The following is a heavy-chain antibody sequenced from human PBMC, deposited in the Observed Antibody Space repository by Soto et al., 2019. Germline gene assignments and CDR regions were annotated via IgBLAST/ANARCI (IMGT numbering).Heavy chain of an antibody. CDR3: ASGGQGDAFDS. V-gene: IGHV3-30-3*01. D-gene: IGHD3-3*01. CDR1: GFTFSSYA. Sequence: GGSLRLSCAPSGFTFSSYAMHWVRQAPGKGPEWVAVISYDGSNKYYADSVKGRFTISRDNSKNTLYLQMNSLRAEDPAAHYPASGGQGDAFDSWGQGTMATASS. J-gene: IGHJ3*02. CDR2: ISYDGSNK.